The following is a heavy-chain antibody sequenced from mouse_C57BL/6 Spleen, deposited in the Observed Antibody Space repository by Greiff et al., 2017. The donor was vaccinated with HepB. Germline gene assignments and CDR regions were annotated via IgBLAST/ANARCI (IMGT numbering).Heavy chain of an antibody. J-gene: IGHJ4*01. V-gene: IGHV1-81*01. D-gene: IGHD1-1*01. CDR1: GYTFTSYG. CDR3: AREGYYGSSPYAMDY. Sequence: VMLVESGAELARPGASVKLSCKASGYTFTSYGISWVKQRTGQGLEWIGEIYPRSGNTYYNEKFKGKATLTADKSSSTAYMELRSLTSEDSAVYFCAREGYYGSSPYAMDYWGQGTSVTVSS. CDR2: IYPRSGNT.